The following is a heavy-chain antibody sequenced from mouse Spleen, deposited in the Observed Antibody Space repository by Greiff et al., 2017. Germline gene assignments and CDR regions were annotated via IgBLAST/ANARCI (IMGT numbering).Heavy chain of an antibody. V-gene: IGHV3-2*02. Sequence: DVQLQESGPGLVKPSQSLSLTCTVTGYSITSDYAWNWIRQFPGNKLEWMGYISYSGSTSYNPSLKSRISITRDTSKNQFFLQLNSVTTEDTATYYYARGGSYFDVWGAGTTVTVSS. J-gene: IGHJ1*01. CDR3: ARGGSYFDV. CDR2: ISYSGST. CDR1: GYSITSDYA.